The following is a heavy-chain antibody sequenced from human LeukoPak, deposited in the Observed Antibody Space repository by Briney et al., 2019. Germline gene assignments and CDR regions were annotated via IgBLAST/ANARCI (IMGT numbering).Heavy chain of an antibody. CDR3: ASGSGDYGDPFDY. CDR1: GFTFSSHW. V-gene: IGHV3-74*01. Sequence: GGSLRLSCSASGFTFSSHWMHWVRQAPGKGPVWVSRINGDGSETNYAGSVRGRFTISRDNAKNTVYLQMNSLRAEDTAVYYCASGSGDYGDPFDYWGQGTLVTVSS. CDR2: INGDGSET. J-gene: IGHJ4*02. D-gene: IGHD4-17*01.